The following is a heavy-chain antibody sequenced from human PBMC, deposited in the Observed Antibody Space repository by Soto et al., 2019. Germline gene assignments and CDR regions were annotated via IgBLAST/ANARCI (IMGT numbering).Heavy chain of an antibody. CDR1: GYTFTSYG. Sequence: ASVKVSFKASGYTFTSYGISWVRQAPGQGLEWMGWISAYNGNTNYAQKLQGRVTMTTDTSTSTAYMELRSLRSDDTAVYYCARVRDWNEAGGMDVWGQGTTVTVSS. D-gene: IGHD1-1*01. CDR2: ISAYNGNT. V-gene: IGHV1-18*01. CDR3: ARVRDWNEAGGMDV. J-gene: IGHJ6*02.